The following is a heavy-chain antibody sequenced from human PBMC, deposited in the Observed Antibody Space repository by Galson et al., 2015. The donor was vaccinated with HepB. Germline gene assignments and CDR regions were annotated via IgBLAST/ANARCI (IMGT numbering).Heavy chain of an antibody. Sequence: SVKVSCKASGGTFSSYAISWVRQAPGQGLEWMGGIIPIFGTANYAQNFQGRVTITTYTSASTAYMELSSLRSEDTAVYYCAMDSEYFHYWGQGTLVTVSS. V-gene: IGHV1-69*05. D-gene: IGHD2-8*01. CDR1: GGTFSSYA. J-gene: IGHJ4*02. CDR3: AMDSEYFHY. CDR2: IIPIFGTA.